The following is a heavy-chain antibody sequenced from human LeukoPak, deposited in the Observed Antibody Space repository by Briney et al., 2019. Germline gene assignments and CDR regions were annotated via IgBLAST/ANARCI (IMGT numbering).Heavy chain of an antibody. V-gene: IGHV3-30*04. CDR2: ISYDGGNK. D-gene: IGHD4-23*01. CDR1: GFTFSSYA. J-gene: IGHJ3*02. Sequence: PGGSLRLSCAASGFTFSSYAMHWVRQAPGEGLEWVSVISYDGGNKYYADSVKGRFTISRDNSKNTLYLQMNSLRADDTAVFYCARSMTTVVLSAFDMWGQGTMVTVSS. CDR3: ARSMTTVVLSAFDM.